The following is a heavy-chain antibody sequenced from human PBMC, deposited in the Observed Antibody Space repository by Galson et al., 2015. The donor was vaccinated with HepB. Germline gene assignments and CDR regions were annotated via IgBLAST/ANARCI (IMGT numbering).Heavy chain of an antibody. CDR2: IIPIFGTA. CDR3: ARDPRPGRWNSHAFDI. CDR1: GGTFSSYA. J-gene: IGHJ3*02. D-gene: IGHD1-7*01. V-gene: IGHV1-69*13. Sequence: SVKVSCKASGGTFSSYAISWVRQAPGQGLEWMGGIIPIFGTANYAQKFQGRVTITADESTSTAYMELSSLRSEDTAVYYCARDPRPGRWNSHAFDIWGQGTMVTVSS.